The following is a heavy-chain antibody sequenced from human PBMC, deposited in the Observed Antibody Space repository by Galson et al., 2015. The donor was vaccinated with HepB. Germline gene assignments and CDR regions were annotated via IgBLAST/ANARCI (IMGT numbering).Heavy chain of an antibody. D-gene: IGHD2-15*01. CDR1: GYSFTSYG. CDR2: ISTYNGNT. Sequence: SVKVSCKASGYSFTSYGITWVRQAPGQGLEWMGWISTYNGNTKSRQKFQGRATMRTDTSTRTAYMELRTLKSDDTAVYYCARGSTLEEGDAFDIWGQGTMVTVSS. J-gene: IGHJ3*02. V-gene: IGHV1-18*01. CDR3: ARGSTLEEGDAFDI.